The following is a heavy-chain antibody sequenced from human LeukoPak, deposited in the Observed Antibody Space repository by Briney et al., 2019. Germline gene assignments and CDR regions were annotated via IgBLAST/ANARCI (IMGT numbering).Heavy chain of an antibody. Sequence: TGGSLRLSCAASGFTFSDNYMSWIRQTPGKGLEWVSYISINGRTMYHADSVMGRFTISRDNAKNSLYLEMKSLRPEDTALYYCATYSGAHHKTFDDWGQGTLVTVSS. V-gene: IGHV3-11*04. J-gene: IGHJ4*02. D-gene: IGHD1-26*01. CDR3: ATYSGAHHKTFDD. CDR2: ISINGRTM. CDR1: GFTFSDNY.